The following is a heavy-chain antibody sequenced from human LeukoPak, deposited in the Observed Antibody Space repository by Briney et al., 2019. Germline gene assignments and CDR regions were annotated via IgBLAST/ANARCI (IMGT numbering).Heavy chain of an antibody. CDR3: AKTYRDYFDS. CDR1: GFTFNSYA. CDR2: ISASGAST. D-gene: IGHD5-18*01. J-gene: IGHJ4*02. Sequence: PGGSLRLSCAGSGFTFNSYAMNWDRQAPGKGLEWVSTISASGASTFYADSVKGRFTISRDNSKNTVSLQVNSLRVEDTAIYYCAKTYRDYFDSWGLGTLVTVSS. V-gene: IGHV3-23*01.